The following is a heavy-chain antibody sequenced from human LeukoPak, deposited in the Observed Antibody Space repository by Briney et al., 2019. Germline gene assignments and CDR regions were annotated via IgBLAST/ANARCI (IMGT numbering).Heavy chain of an antibody. J-gene: IGHJ4*02. CDR1: GDSISSSSYY. CDR2: IYYSGST. D-gene: IGHD2-15*01. Sequence: SETLSLTCTVSGDSISSSSYYWGWIRQPPGKGLEWIGSIYYSGSTYYNPSLKSRVTISVDTSKNQFSLKLSSVTAADTAVYYCATTLGYCGGGSCHNWGQGTLVTVSS. CDR3: ATTLGYCGGGSCHN. V-gene: IGHV4-39*07.